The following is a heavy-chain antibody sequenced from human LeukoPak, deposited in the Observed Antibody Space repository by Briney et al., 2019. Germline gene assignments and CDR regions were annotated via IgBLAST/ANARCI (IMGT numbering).Heavy chain of an antibody. J-gene: IGHJ3*02. CDR2: INAGNGNT. V-gene: IGHV1-3*01. Sequence: ASVKVSCTASGYTFTSYAMHWVRQAPGQRLEWMGWINAGNGNTKYSQKFQGRVTITRDTSASTAYMELSSLRSEDTAVYYCARARRPYYYDSSGSTPRGIFAFDIWGQGTMVTVSS. D-gene: IGHD3-22*01. CDR1: GYTFTSYA. CDR3: ARARRPYYYDSSGSTPRGIFAFDI.